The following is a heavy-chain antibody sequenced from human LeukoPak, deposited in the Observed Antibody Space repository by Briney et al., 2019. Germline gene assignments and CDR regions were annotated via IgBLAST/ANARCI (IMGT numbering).Heavy chain of an antibody. CDR3: ASSSSPPGPLNWFDP. V-gene: IGHV4-59*08. D-gene: IGHD6-13*01. Sequence: ASETLSLTCTVSGGSISSNYWSWIRQPPGKGLEWIGYIHYSGSTNYNPSLKSRVTISMDTSKNQFSLKLRSVTAADTAVYYCASSSSPPGPLNWFDPWGQGTLVTVSS. CDR1: GGSISSNY. J-gene: IGHJ5*02. CDR2: IHYSGST.